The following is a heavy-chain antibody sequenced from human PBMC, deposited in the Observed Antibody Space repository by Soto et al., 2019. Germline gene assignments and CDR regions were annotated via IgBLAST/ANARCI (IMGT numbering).Heavy chain of an antibody. V-gene: IGHV4-31*03. Sequence: QVQLRESGPGLVKPSQTLSLTCTVSGGSINSGGYYWNWIRQHPGKGLEWIGYMYYSGSTYYNPYLRSRVIISADTSVDHISLKLSSVTAADTAVYFCARGYRQSGYSSSWVFDYWGQGTLVNVAS. J-gene: IGHJ4*02. CDR3: ARGYRQSGYSSSWVFDY. CDR1: GGSINSGGYY. D-gene: IGHD6-13*01. CDR2: MYYSGST.